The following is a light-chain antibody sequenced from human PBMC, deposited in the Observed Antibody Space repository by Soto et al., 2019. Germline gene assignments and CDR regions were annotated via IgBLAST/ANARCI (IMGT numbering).Light chain of an antibody. CDR3: QHCGYLTI. CDR2: DAS. J-gene: IGKJ3*01. V-gene: IGKV1-33*01. Sequence: DIQMTQSPSSMPASVGDRVTITCQARQDITSYLNWYQHKPGKAPKLLIYDASILEAGVPPRFSGSGSATDFTFTMSRLQPEYVATDSCQHCGYLTIFGPETTVDFK. CDR1: QDITSY.